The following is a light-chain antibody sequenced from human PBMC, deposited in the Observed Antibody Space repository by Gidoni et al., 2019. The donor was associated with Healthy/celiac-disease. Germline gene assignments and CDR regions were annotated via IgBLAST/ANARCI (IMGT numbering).Light chain of an antibody. CDR2: AAS. V-gene: IGKV1-39*01. Sequence: DLQMTQSPSSLSASVGDRVTITCRASQSISSYLNWYQQKPGKAPKPLIYAASSLQSGVPSRFSGSGSGTDFTLTISSLQPEDFATYYCQQSYSTLSSTFGQGTRLEIK. CDR3: QQSYSTLSST. CDR1: QSISSY. J-gene: IGKJ5*01.